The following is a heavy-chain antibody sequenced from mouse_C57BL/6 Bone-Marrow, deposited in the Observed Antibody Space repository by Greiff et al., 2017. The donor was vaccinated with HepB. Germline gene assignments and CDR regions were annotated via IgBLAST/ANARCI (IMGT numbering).Heavy chain of an antibody. D-gene: IGHD1-1*01. CDR1: GFTFSDYY. Sequence: EVMLVESEGGLVQPGSSMKLSCTASGFTFSDYYMAWVRQVPEKGLEWVANINYDGSSTYYLDSLKSRFIISRDNAKNILYLQMSSLKSEDTATYYCARDSHGYYFDYWGQGTTLTVSS. CDR3: ARDSHGYYFDY. V-gene: IGHV5-16*01. CDR2: INYDGSST. J-gene: IGHJ2*01.